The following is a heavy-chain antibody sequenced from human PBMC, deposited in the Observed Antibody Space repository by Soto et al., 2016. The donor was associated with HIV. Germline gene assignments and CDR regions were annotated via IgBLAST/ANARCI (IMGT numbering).Heavy chain of an antibody. CDR1: GYTFTGYY. Sequence: QVQLVQSGAEVKKPGASVKVSCKASGYTFTGYYMHWVRQAPGQGLEWMGWINPNSGGTNYAQKFQGRVTMTKDTSISTAYMELSRLRSDDTAVYYCATFLIVGGTPDAFDIWGQGTMVIISS. V-gene: IGHV1-2*02. CDR2: INPNSGGT. J-gene: IGHJ3*02. CDR3: ATFLIVGGTPDAFDI. D-gene: IGHD1-26*01.